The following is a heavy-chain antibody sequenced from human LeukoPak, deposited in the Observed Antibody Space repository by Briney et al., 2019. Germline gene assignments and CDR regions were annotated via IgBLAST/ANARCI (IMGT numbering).Heavy chain of an antibody. V-gene: IGHV1-3*04. Sequence: GALLKVSCTAAVYPVTRYAMHWVRRAPGQRLGWMGWTNTGNGNTKYSQRFQGRVTITRDTSASTASMELSSLRSEDAAVYYCARGGRFTGCVGHWGQGTLVTVSS. J-gene: IGHJ1*01. CDR2: TNTGNGNT. D-gene: IGHD1-14*01. CDR1: VYPVTRYA. CDR3: ARGGRFTGCVGH.